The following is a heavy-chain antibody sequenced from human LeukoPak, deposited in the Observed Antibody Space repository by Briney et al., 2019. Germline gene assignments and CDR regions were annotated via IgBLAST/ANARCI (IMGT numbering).Heavy chain of an antibody. J-gene: IGHJ4*02. Sequence: GASVKVSCKASGGTFISYTISWVRQAPGQGLEWMGRIIPILGIANYAQKFQGRVTITADKSRSTAYMELSSLRSEDTAVYYCARGPSGGLPYYFDYWGQGTLVTVSS. CDR1: GGTFISYT. V-gene: IGHV1-69*02. CDR3: ARGPSGGLPYYFDY. CDR2: IIPILGIA.